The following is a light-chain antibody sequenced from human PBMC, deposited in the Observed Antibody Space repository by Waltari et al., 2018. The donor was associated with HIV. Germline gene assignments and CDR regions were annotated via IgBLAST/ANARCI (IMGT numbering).Light chain of an antibody. V-gene: IGLV3-21*04. CDR2: YDS. J-gene: IGLJ2*01. CDR1: NIGRNS. Sequence: SYVLTQPPSVSVAPGKTARITCGGPNIGRNSVHWYQQKPGQAPLLVIYYDSARPSGIPERFSGSNSGNTATLTISRGEAGDEADYYCQVWDSSSDHVVFGGGTNLTVL. CDR3: QVWDSSSDHVV.